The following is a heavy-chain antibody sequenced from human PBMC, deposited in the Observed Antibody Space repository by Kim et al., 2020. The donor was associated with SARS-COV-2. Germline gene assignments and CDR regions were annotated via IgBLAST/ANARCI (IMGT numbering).Heavy chain of an antibody. CDR1: GFTFRSYG. CDR2: IWYDGSNK. D-gene: IGHD6-19*01. V-gene: IGHV3-33*01. J-gene: IGHJ4*02. Sequence: GGSLRLSCAASGFTFRSYGMHWVRQAPGKGLEWVAVIWYDGSNKYYADSVKGRFTISRDNSKNTLYLQMNSLRAEDTAVYYCARSGYSSGWYYFDYWGQGTLGTVSS. CDR3: ARSGYSSGWYYFDY.